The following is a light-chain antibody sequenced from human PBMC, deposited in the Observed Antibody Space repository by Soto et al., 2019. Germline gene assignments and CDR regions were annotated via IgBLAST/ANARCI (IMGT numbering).Light chain of an antibody. Sequence: DIQMTQSPSSVSASVGDRVTITWRASQGISSWLDWFQQKPGKAPKLLIYAASNLQSGVPARFSGSGSGTDFTLTISSLQPEDFATYYCLQKYFYPFTFGPRTMVDI. CDR2: AAS. CDR3: LQKYFYPFT. V-gene: IGKV1-12*01. J-gene: IGKJ3*01. CDR1: QGISSW.